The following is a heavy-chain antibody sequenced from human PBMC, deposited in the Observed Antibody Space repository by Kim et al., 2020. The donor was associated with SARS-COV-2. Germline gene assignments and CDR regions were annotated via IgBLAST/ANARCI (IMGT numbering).Heavy chain of an antibody. V-gene: IGHV6-1*01. CDR3: AREWWLVVPYFDY. D-gene: IGHD6-19*01. Sequence: YAVSVKSRITITPDTSKNQFSLQLNSVTPEDTAVYYCAREWWLVVPYFDYWGQGTLVTVSS. J-gene: IGHJ4*02.